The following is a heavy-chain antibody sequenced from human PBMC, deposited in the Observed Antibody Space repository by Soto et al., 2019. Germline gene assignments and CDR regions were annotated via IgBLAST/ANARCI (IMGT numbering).Heavy chain of an antibody. CDR2: ISAYNGNM. J-gene: IGHJ4*02. Sequence: ASVKVSCKASGYTFTNYGITWVRQAPGQGLKWMGWISAYNGNMKYAQNLQGRVTMTTDTSTSTAYMELRSLRSDDTAVYYCARVNSGDSIHSSGYYYWGQGTLVTVSSGKPPASVYLQMNTLKTDDTAVYYCVAYSYGRVDYWGQGTLVTVSS. V-gene: IGHV1-18*01. D-gene: IGHD3-22*01. CDR1: GYTFTNYG. CDR3: ARVNSGDSIHSSGYYYWGQGTLVTVSSGKPPASVYLQMNTLKTDDTAVYYCVAYSYGRVDY.